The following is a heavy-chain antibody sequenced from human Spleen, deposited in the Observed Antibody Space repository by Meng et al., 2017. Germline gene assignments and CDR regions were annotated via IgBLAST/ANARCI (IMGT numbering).Heavy chain of an antibody. D-gene: IGHD3-9*01. J-gene: IGHJ4*02. V-gene: IGHV3-33*08. CDR1: GASLSTYY. Sequence: GGSLRLSCTVSGASLSTYYWSWVRQAPGKGLEWVALIWYDGSNTYYADSLKGRFTISRDNSKNTLYLQMSSLRAEDTAVYYCARDSVLTGYYFDYFDYWGQGTLVTVSS. CDR3: ARDSVLTGYYFDYFDY. CDR2: IWYDGSNT.